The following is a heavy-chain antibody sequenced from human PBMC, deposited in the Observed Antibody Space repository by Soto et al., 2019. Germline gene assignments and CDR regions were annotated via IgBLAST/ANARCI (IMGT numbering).Heavy chain of an antibody. J-gene: IGHJ4*02. CDR2: IYPGDSDT. Sequence: GESLKISCKGSGYSFTDYWTGWVRQVPGEGLEWLAMIYPGDSDTRYSPSFQGQVTISADRSITTAYLQWGSLKASDTAMYYCAAYTASSERHFGYWGQGTLVTVSS. CDR1: GYSFTDYW. V-gene: IGHV5-51*01. CDR3: AAYTASSERHFGY. D-gene: IGHD3-16*01.